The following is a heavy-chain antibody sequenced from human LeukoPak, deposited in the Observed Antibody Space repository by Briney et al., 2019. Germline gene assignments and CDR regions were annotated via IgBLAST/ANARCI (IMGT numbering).Heavy chain of an antibody. CDR1: GDSVSSNSAA. CDR2: TYYRSKWYN. V-gene: IGHV6-1*01. D-gene: IGHD2-15*01. Sequence: SQTLSLTCAISGDSVSSNSAAWNWSRQSPSRGLEWLGRTYYRSKWYNDYAVSVKSRITINPDTSKNQFSLQLNSVTPEDTAVYYCARDEGYCSGGSCYNWFDPWGQGTLVTVSS. CDR3: ARDEGYCSGGSCYNWFDP. J-gene: IGHJ5*02.